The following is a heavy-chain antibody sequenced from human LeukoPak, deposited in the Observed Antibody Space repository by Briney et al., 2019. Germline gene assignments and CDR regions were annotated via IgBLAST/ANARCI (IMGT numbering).Heavy chain of an antibody. J-gene: IGHJ4*02. D-gene: IGHD1-26*01. CDR1: GFSFRSAW. V-gene: IGHV3-15*01. Sequence: GGSLRLSCAASGFSFRSAWMSWFRQAPGKGLEWVGRIKSKHDGETTDYAAPLKGRFAISRDDSENTLYLQMNSLKTEDTALYYCAADVPGGTFPLDYWGQGTLVTVSS. CDR2: IKSKHDGETT. CDR3: AADVPGGTFPLDY.